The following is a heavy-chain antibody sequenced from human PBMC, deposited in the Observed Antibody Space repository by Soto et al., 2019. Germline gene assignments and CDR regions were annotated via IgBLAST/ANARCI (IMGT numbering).Heavy chain of an antibody. V-gene: IGHV4-59*01. Sequence: PSGTLSLTCTVSGGSISSYYWSWVRQPPGKGLEWIGYIYYSGSTNYNPSLKSRVTIAVDTSKNQFSLKLSSVTAADTAVYYCARGAAGGWFDPWGQGTLVTVSS. CDR1: GGSISSYY. J-gene: IGHJ5*02. CDR2: IYYSGST. CDR3: ARGAAGGWFDP. D-gene: IGHD2-15*01.